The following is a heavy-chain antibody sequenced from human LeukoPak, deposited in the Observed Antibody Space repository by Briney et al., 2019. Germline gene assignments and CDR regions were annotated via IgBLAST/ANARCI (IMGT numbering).Heavy chain of an antibody. J-gene: IGHJ5*02. Sequence: GGSLRLSCAASGFTFSSYAMSWVRQAPGKGLDWVSGISGSGGSTYYTDSVQGRFAISRDNSKNTLFLQMNSLRAEDTAVYYCAKLSDISWYEGWFDPWGQGTLVTVSS. V-gene: IGHV3-23*01. D-gene: IGHD6-13*01. CDR1: GFTFSSYA. CDR2: ISGSGGST. CDR3: AKLSDISWYEGWFDP.